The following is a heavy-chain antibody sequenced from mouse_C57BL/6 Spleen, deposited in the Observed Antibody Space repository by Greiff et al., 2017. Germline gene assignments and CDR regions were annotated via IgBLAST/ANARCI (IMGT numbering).Heavy chain of an antibody. V-gene: IGHV5-4*01. J-gene: IGHJ3*01. CDR1: GFTFSSYA. Sequence: EVQLVESGGGLVKPGGSLKLSCAASGFTFSSYAMSWVRQTPEKRLEWVATISDGGSYTYYPDNVKGRFTISRDNAKNNQYLQMSHLKSEDTALYYCARDTNGSSPFAYWGQGTLVTVSA. CDR2: ISDGGSYT. D-gene: IGHD1-1*01. CDR3: ARDTNGSSPFAY.